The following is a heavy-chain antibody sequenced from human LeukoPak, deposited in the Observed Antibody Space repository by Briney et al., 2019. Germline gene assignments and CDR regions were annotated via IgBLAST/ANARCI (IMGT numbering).Heavy chain of an antibody. J-gene: IGHJ4*02. V-gene: IGHV4-38-2*02. CDR1: GGSISSYY. Sequence: SETLSLTCTVSGGSISSYYWGWIRQPPGKGLEWIGSIYHSGSTYYNPSLKSRVTISVDTSKNQFSLKLSSVTAADTAVYYCARDREAVDFDYWGQGTLVTVSS. CDR2: IYHSGST. CDR3: ARDREAVDFDY.